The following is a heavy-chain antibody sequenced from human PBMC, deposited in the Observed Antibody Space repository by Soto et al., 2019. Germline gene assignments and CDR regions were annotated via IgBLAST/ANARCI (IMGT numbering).Heavy chain of an antibody. CDR3: VKETTVVMGGETNTWMDP. V-gene: IGHV1-46*01. CDR1: GYSFISYY. Sequence: ASVKVSCKASGYSFISYYMHWVRQAPGQGPEWMGVINPSGGSTSYAQKFQGRVTMTRDTSTSTVYMELSSLRSEETAVYYCVKETTVVMGGETNTWMDPWGQGTLVTVSS. CDR2: INPSGGST. D-gene: IGHD2-8*01. J-gene: IGHJ5*02.